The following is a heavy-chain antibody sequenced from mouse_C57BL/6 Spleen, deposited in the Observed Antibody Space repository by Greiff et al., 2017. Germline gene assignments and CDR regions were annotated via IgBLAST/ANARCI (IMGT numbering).Heavy chain of an antibody. CDR2: IDPSDSYT. V-gene: IGHV1-69*01. CDR3: ARRKAYAMDY. D-gene: IGHD6-1*01. J-gene: IGHJ4*01. Sequence: QVQLQQPGAELVMPGASVKLSCKASGYTFTSYWMHWVKQRPGQGLEWIGKIDPSDSYTNYNQKFKGKSTLTVDKSSSTAYLQLSSLTSEDTAVYYCARRKAYAMDYWGQGTSVTVSS. CDR1: GYTFTSYW.